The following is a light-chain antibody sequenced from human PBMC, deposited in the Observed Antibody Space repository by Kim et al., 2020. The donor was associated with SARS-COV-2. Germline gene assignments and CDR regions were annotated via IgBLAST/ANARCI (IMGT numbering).Light chain of an antibody. CDR1: NIGSKS. CDR3: QVWDSSSDHLWV. J-gene: IGLJ3*02. CDR2: YDS. V-gene: IGLV3-21*04. Sequence: SYELTQPPSVSGAPGKTARITCGGNNIGSKSVHWYQQKPGQAPVLVIYYDSDRPSGIPERFSGSNSGNTATLTISRVEAGDEADYYCQVWDSSSDHLWVF.